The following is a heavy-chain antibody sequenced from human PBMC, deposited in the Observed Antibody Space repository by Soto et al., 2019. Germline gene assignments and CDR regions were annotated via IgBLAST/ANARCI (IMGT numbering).Heavy chain of an antibody. Sequence: PGGSLRLSCAASGFTFSSYGMHWVCQAPGKGLEWVAVIWSDGSNKYYADYVKGRFTISRDNSKNTMYLQVNSLRAEDTAVYYGAKEFWSGPFDYWGKGTRVTVSS. J-gene: IGHJ4*02. V-gene: IGHV3-33*06. CDR3: AKEFWSGPFDY. CDR1: GFTFSSYG. CDR2: IWSDGSNK. D-gene: IGHD3-3*01.